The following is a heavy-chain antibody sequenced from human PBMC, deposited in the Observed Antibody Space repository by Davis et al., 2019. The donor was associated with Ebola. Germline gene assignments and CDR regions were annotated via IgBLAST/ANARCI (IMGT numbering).Heavy chain of an antibody. CDR2: ISYDGSNK. CDR1: GFNFRSYG. J-gene: IGHJ4*02. V-gene: IGHV3-30*19. D-gene: IGHD3-3*01. Sequence: GESLKISCAASGFNFRSYGMHWVRQAPGKGLEWVAVISYDGSNKYYADSVKGRFTISRDNSKNTLYLQMNSLRAEDTAVYYCARDLTIFGVGAGSYFDYWGQGTLVTVSS. CDR3: ARDLTIFGVGAGSYFDY.